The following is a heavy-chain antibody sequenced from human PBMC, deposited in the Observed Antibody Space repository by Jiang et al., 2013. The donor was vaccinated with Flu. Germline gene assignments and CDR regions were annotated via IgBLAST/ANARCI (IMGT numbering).Heavy chain of an antibody. CDR2: VYYSGYT. J-gene: IGHJ3*02. CDR3: HARGYDYVWGSYRYTTDAFDI. Sequence: GSGLVKPSQTLSLTCAVSGGSISSGGHSWSWIRQPPGKGLEWIGNVYYSGYTYYTPSLKSRLTISVDTSKNQFSLKLSSVTAADTAVYYCHARGYDYVWGSYRYTTDAFDIWGQGTMVTVSS. CDR1: GGSISSGGHS. V-gene: IGHV4-30-4*07. D-gene: IGHD3-16*02.